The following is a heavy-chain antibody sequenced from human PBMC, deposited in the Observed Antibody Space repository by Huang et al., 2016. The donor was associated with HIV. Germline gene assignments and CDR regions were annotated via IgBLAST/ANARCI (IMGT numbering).Heavy chain of an antibody. CDR3: ARGGTYSGWWQDY. D-gene: IGHD6-19*01. CDR2: IKQDGSGN. CDR1: GFTFSSYW. Sequence: EVQLVESGGGLVQPGGSLRLSCVASGFTFSSYWMSWVRQAPGKGLEWVANIKQDGSGNYYVDSVKGRFTISRDNAKNSLYLQMNSLRAEDTAVYYCARGGTYSGWWQDYWGQGTLVTVSS. J-gene: IGHJ4*02. V-gene: IGHV3-7*01.